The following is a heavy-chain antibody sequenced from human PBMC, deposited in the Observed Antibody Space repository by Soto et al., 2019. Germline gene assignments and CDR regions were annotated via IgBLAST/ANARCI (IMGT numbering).Heavy chain of an antibody. D-gene: IGHD3-3*01. CDR3: ARLGYDFWSGYYDY. J-gene: IGHJ4*02. CDR1: GXSISSYY. CDR2: IYYSGST. Sequence: ASETLSLTCTVSGXSISSYYWSWIRQPPGKGLEWIGYIYYSGSTNYNPSLKSRVTISVDTSKNQFSLKLSSVTAADTAVYYCARLGYDFWSGYYDYWGQGTLVTVSS. V-gene: IGHV4-59*08.